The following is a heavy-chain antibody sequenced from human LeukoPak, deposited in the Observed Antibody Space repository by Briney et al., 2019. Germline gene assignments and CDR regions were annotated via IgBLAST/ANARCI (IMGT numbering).Heavy chain of an antibody. V-gene: IGHV1-2*02. J-gene: IGHJ3*02. Sequence: ASVKVSCKASGSTFTGYYMHWVRQAPGQGLEWMGWINPNSGGTDYAQKFQGRVTMTRDTSISTAYMELSRLTSDDTAVYYCSRPRAQQWLVRGDAFDIWGQGTLVAVSS. CDR1: GSTFTGYY. CDR3: SRPRAQQWLVRGDAFDI. CDR2: INPNSGGT. D-gene: IGHD6-19*01.